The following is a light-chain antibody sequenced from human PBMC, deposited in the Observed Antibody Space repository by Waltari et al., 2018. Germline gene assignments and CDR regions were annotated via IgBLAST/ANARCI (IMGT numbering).Light chain of an antibody. J-gene: IGKJ5*01. CDR2: DIS. Sequence: EIVLTQSPATLSLSPGEGATLSCRASQSVGRYLAWYQQKPGQAPRLLIYDISNRATGIPARFSGSGSGTDFTLTISSLEPEDFAVYYCQRGNTWPPVTFGQGTRLEIK. CDR1: QSVGRY. CDR3: QRGNTWPPVT. V-gene: IGKV3-11*01.